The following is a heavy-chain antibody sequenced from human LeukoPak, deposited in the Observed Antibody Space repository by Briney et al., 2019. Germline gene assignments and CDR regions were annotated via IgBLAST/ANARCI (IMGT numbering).Heavy chain of an antibody. Sequence: SETLSLTCTVSGGSISRYYWSWLRQPPGKGLDWVGYIYYSGSTNYNPSLKSRVTISVDTSKNQFSLKLSSVTAADTAVYYCAGWNLDWFDPWGQGTLVTVSS. V-gene: IGHV4-59*01. D-gene: IGHD1-7*01. CDR3: AGWNLDWFDP. J-gene: IGHJ5*02. CDR1: GGSISRYY. CDR2: IYYSGST.